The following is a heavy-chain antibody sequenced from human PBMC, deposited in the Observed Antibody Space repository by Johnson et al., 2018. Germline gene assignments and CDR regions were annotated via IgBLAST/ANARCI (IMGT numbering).Heavy chain of an antibody. Sequence: QVQLVESGAEVKKPGASVKVSCKASGYIFTRYYKHWVRQAPGQGLEWMGIINPSGGSTTYPQKFQGRVTMTRDTSTSTVYMELSSLRSEGTAGYYCARVPLGGAFDIWGQGTMVTVSS. D-gene: IGHD3-16*01. CDR1: GYIFTRYY. J-gene: IGHJ3*02. V-gene: IGHV1-46*01. CDR2: INPSGGST. CDR3: ARVPLGGAFDI.